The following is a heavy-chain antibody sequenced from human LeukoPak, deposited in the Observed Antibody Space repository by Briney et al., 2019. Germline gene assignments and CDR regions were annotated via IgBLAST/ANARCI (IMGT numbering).Heavy chain of an antibody. J-gene: IGHJ5*02. CDR1: GYTFTSYD. CDR3: ARAPTGTGGWNWFDP. V-gene: IGHV1-8*01. D-gene: IGHD1-1*01. CDR2: MNPNSGNT. Sequence: ASVKVSCKASGYTFTSYDINWVRQATGQGLEWMGWMNPNSGNTGYAQKFQGRVTMTKNTSISTAYMELSSLRSEDTAVYYCARAPTGTGGWNWFDPWGQGTLVTVSS.